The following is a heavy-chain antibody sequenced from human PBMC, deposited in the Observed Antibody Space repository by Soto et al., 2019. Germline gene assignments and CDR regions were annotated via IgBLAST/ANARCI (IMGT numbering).Heavy chain of an antibody. V-gene: IGHV3-21*01. CDR1: GFTFSSYS. D-gene: IGHD6-19*01. CDR2: ISSSSSYI. Sequence: EVQLVESGGGLVKPGGSLRLSCAASGFTFSSYSMNWVRQAPGKGLEWVSSISSSSSYIYSAYSEKGRFTISRDNAKNSLYLQMNSLRAEDTAVYYCAREYASPKAVAASTAFDISGQGTMVTVSS. CDR3: AREYASPKAVAASTAFDI. J-gene: IGHJ3*02.